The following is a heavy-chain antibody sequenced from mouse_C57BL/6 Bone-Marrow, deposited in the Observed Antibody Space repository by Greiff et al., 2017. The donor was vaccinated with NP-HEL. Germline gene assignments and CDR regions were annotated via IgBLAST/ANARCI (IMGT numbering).Heavy chain of an antibody. CDR3: ARDYYYGSSPAFDV. D-gene: IGHD1-1*01. V-gene: IGHV1-69*01. Sequence: QVQLKQSGAELVMPGASVKLSCKASGYTFTSYWMHWVKQRPGQGLEWIGEIDPSDSYTNYNQKFKGKSTLTVDKSSSTAYMQLSSLTSEDSAVYYCARDYYYGSSPAFDVWGTGTTVTVSS. CDR2: IDPSDSYT. J-gene: IGHJ1*03. CDR1: GYTFTSYW.